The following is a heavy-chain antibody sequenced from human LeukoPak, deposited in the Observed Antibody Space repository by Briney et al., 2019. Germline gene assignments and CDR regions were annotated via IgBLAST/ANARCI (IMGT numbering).Heavy chain of an antibody. J-gene: IGHJ5*02. Sequence: PSGTLSLTCAVSGGSISSSNWWSWVRQPPGKGLEWIGEIYHSGSTNYNPSLKSRVTISVDKSKNQFSLKLNSVTPEDTAVYYCARDGSGSGWPGGYNWFDPWGQGTLVTVSS. D-gene: IGHD6-19*01. CDR3: ARDGSGSGWPGGYNWFDP. V-gene: IGHV4-4*02. CDR2: IYHSGST. CDR1: GGSISSSNW.